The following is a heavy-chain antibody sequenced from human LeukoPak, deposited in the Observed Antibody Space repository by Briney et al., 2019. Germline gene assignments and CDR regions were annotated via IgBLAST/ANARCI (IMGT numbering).Heavy chain of an antibody. J-gene: IGHJ4*02. CDR2: INHSGST. Sequence: SETLSLTCAVYGGSSSGYYWSWIRQPPGKGLEWIGEINHSGSTNYNPSLKSRVTISVDTSKNQFSLKLSSVTAADTAVYYCARGVRSGWYPGYWGQGTLVTVSS. CDR3: ARGVRSGWYPGY. CDR1: GGSSSGYY. V-gene: IGHV4-34*01. D-gene: IGHD6-19*01.